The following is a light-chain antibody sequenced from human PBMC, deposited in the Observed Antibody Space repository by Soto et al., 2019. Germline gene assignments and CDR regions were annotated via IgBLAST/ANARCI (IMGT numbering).Light chain of an antibody. CDR2: GAS. CDR1: QSVSSSY. CDR3: QQHASSPLT. V-gene: IGKV3-20*01. J-gene: IGKJ4*01. Sequence: EIVLTQSPGTLSLSPGERATLSCRASQSVSSSYLAWYQQKPGQAPRLLIYGASNRATGIPDRFSGGGSGTDFSLTISRLEPEDFAVYYCQQHASSPLTFGGGTKVEIK.